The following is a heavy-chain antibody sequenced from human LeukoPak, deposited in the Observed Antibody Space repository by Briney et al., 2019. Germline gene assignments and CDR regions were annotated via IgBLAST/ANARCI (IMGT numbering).Heavy chain of an antibody. CDR1: GGSISSYY. CDR3: ARTSGSSSWTT. CDR2: VYYRGST. D-gene: IGHD6-13*01. J-gene: IGHJ1*01. Sequence: ETQSVTCTESGGSISSYYWSWIRQPPPRGLQWIGYVYYRGSTNYNRPPKSRVSISVDTSKNQFSLNLRSVTPADTAVYYWARTSGSSSWTTWGKGTLASVSS. V-gene: IGHV4-59*13.